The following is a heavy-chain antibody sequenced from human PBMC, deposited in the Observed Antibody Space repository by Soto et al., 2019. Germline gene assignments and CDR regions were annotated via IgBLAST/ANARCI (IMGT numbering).Heavy chain of an antibody. Sequence: GGSLRLSCAASGFRFSCYSMKWVRQAPGKGLEWISYISSSSSTIFYADSVRGRFTIPRDNAKNSLYLQMDSLRDEDTAVYYCAGETRYGSGAFDIWGQGTMVTVSS. CDR1: GFRFSCYS. CDR3: AGETRYGSGAFDI. J-gene: IGHJ3*02. D-gene: IGHD3-10*01. CDR2: ISSSSSTI. V-gene: IGHV3-48*02.